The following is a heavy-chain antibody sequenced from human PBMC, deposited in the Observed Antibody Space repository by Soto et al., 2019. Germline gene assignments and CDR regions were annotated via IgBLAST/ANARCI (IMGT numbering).Heavy chain of an antibody. Sequence: AGGSLRLSCAVSGFTFNNYWMSWVRQAPGRGLEWVANIKHDGSEKYYVDSVKGRFTISRDNAKNSLSLQMNSLRAEDTAVYYCARDNVLITSIDYWGQGTPVTVSS. CDR3: ARDNVLITSIDY. J-gene: IGHJ4*02. D-gene: IGHD3-16*01. CDR2: IKHDGSEK. CDR1: GFTFNNYW. V-gene: IGHV3-7*01.